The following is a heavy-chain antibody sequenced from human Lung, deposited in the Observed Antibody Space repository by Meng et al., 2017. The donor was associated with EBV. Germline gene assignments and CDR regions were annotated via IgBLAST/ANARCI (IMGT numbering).Heavy chain of an antibody. V-gene: IGHV4-31*03. CDR1: GGSVSSGGYY. CDR3: ARVSSGWDYFDY. J-gene: IGHJ4*02. D-gene: IGHD6-19*01. CDR2: IYYSGST. Sequence: QVQLQESVPGLVKPSQTLSLTCTVSGGSVSSGGYYWTWIRQHPGKGLEWFGHIYYSGSTFYNPSLKRRVIISIDTSKNQFSLNLRSVTAADTAVYYCARVSSGWDYFDYWGQGTLVTVSS.